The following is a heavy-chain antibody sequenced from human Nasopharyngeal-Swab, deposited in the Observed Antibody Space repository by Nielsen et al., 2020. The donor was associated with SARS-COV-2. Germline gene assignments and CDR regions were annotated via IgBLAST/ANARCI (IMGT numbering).Heavy chain of an antibody. J-gene: IGHJ6*02. Sequence: ASVKVSCKASGYTFSSYDINWVRQATGQGLEWRGWMNPNSGNTGYAQKFQGRVTMTRNTSISTAYMELSSLRSEDTAVYYCASATGTTGWYYYYGMDVWGQGTTVTVSS. CDR2: MNPNSGNT. CDR1: GYTFSSYD. D-gene: IGHD1-1*01. V-gene: IGHV1-8*01. CDR3: ASATGTTGWYYYYGMDV.